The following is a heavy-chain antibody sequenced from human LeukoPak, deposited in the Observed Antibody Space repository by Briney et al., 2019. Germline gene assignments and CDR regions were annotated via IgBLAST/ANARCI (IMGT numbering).Heavy chain of an antibody. D-gene: IGHD1-26*01. J-gene: IGHJ4*02. CDR2: IYYSGST. V-gene: IGHV4-59*01. CDR1: GGSISSYY. CDR3: ARAAGTSYSPFDY. Sequence: SETLSLTCTVSGGSISSYYWSWIRQPPGKGREWIGYIYYSGSTNYNPSLKSRVTISVDTSKNQFSLKLSSVTAADTAVYYCARAAGTSYSPFDYWGQGTLVTVSS.